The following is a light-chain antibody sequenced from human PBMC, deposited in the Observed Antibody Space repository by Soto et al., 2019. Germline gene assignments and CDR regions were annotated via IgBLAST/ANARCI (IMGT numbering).Light chain of an antibody. CDR2: RDN. CDR1: TSNIGSNT. CDR3: AAWDDDLNGPV. V-gene: IGLV1-44*01. J-gene: IGLJ2*01. Sequence: QAVLTQPPSASGTPGQRVTISCYGGTSNIGSNTVTWYQQLPGTVPKLLIYRDNQWPSGVPDRFSGSKSGTSASLAISGLQSEDEADYYCAAWDDDLNGPVFGGGTKVTVL.